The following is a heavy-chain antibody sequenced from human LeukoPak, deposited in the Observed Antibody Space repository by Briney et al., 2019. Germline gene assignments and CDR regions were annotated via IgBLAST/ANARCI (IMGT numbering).Heavy chain of an antibody. CDR1: GFTLRDHW. J-gene: IGHJ4*02. Sequence: GGSLRLSCEAYGFTLRDHWMTWVRQAPGEGLEWVAYIKQDGSAKDYVDSVKGRFTISRDNSKNSLYLQMNSLRADDTAVYYCARGGWSLDYWGQGTLVTVSS. D-gene: IGHD6-19*01. V-gene: IGHV3-7*04. CDR3: ARGGWSLDY. CDR2: IKQDGSAK.